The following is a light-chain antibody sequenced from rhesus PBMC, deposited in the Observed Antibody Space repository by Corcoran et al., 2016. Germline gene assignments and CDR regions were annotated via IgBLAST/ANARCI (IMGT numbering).Light chain of an antibody. CDR2: YAS. CDR3: QHCHGAPFN. V-gene: IGKV1-25*01. J-gene: IGKJ2*01. CDR1: QGISNN. Sequence: DIQMTQSPSSLSASVGDTVTITCRASQGISNNLAWYQQKPGKAPKLLIHYASTLHNGVPSRFSGSGSGTDFTLTISSLQPEDFATYYCQHCHGAPFNFGQGTKVEI.